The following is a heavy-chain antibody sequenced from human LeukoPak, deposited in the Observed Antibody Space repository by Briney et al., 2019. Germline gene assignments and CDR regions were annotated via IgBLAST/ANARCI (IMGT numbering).Heavy chain of an antibody. Sequence: SETLSLTCAVSGYSISSGYYWGWIRQPPGKGLEWIGSIYHSGSTYYNPSLKSRVTISVDTSKNQFSLKLSSVTAADTAVYYCARDQRGLLWFGEPSCYFDYWGQGTLVTVSS. J-gene: IGHJ4*02. CDR3: ARDQRGLLWFGEPSCYFDY. V-gene: IGHV4-38-2*02. CDR1: GYSISSGYY. CDR2: IYHSGST. D-gene: IGHD3-10*01.